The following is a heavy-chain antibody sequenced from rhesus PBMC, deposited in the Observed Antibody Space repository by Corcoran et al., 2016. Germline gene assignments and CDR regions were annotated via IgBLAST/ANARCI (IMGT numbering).Heavy chain of an antibody. V-gene: IGHV4S12*01. Sequence: QVKLQESGPGLVKPLETLSLTCAVSGGSISGGYYYWSWIRQPPGKGLEWIGGIYSRSGNTYNNPSLKSRVTISKDTSKNQFSLKLSSVTAADTAVYYCARFGDLDYYSGSSKFDYWGQGVLVTVSS. CDR2: IYSRSGNT. CDR1: GGSISGGYYY. J-gene: IGHJ4*01. CDR3: ARFGDLDYYSGSSKFDY. D-gene: IGHD3-16*01.